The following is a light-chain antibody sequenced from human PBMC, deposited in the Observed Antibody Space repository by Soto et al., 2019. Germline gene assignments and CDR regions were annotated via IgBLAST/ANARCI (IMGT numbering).Light chain of an antibody. CDR3: QQYGSSPWT. Sequence: EIVLTQSPGTLSLSPGERATLSCRASQSVSSNYLAWYQQKPGQAPRLLIYDASSRATGIPDRFSGSGSETDFTLTISRLEPEDFAVYYCQQYGSSPWTSGQGTKVEIK. J-gene: IGKJ1*01. V-gene: IGKV3-20*01. CDR2: DAS. CDR1: QSVSSNY.